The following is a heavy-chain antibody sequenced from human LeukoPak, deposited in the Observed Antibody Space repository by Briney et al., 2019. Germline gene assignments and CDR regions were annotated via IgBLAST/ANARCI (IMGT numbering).Heavy chain of an antibody. CDR3: ASSVILGTLSY. J-gene: IGHJ4*02. V-gene: IGHV3-23*01. CDR1: GFTFSSYA. CDR2: ISGSGGST. Sequence: GGSLRLSCAASGFTFSSYAMSWVRQAPGKGLEWVSAISGSGGSTYYADSVKGRFTISRDNSKNTLYLQMNSLRAEDTAVYYCASSVILGTLSYWGQGTLVTVSS. D-gene: IGHD3-16*01.